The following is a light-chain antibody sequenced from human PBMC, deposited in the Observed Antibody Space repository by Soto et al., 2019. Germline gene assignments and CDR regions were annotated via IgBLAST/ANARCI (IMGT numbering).Light chain of an antibody. CDR1: QSVSST. J-gene: IGKJ4*01. Sequence: EIVMTQSPATLSVSPGERATLSCRASQSVSSTLAWYQQIPGQAPRRLIYGTSTRATGIPARFSGSGSGTEFTLTISSLQSEDFASYYCQQYYQWPLTFGGGTKVEVK. CDR2: GTS. CDR3: QQYYQWPLT. V-gene: IGKV3-15*01.